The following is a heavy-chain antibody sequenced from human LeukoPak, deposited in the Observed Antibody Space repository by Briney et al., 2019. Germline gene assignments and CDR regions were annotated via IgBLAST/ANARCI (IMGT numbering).Heavy chain of an antibody. J-gene: IGHJ5*02. CDR3: ARPYYYDSRIDP. Sequence: SQTLSLTCTVTGGSISSGDYYWSWIRQPPGKGLEWIGYTYYSGSTYYNPSLKNRVSISVDTSKNQFSLNLSSVTAADTAVYYCARPYYYDSRIDPWGQGTLVTVSS. V-gene: IGHV4-30-4*01. D-gene: IGHD3-22*01. CDR1: GGSISSGDYY. CDR2: TYYSGST.